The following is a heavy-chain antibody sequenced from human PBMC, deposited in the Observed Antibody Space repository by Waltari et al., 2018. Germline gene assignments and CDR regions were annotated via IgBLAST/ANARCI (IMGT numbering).Heavy chain of an antibody. CDR3: ARTYYYDSRDFDH. J-gene: IGHJ4*02. CDR2: ISGYNGNT. CDR1: GYTFSHSG. Sequence: QVQMVQSGPEVKKPGASVKVSCKYSGYTFSHSGIRWVRLAPGQGLEWMGWISGYNGNTMDAPKVQGRVTVTTDTSTGTTYMGLRSLRSDDTAVYYCARTYYYDSRDFDHWGQGTLGTVSS. V-gene: IGHV1-18*04. D-gene: IGHD3-22*01.